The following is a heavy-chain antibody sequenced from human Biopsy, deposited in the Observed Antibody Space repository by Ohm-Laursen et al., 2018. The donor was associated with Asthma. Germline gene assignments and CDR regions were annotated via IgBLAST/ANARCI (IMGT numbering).Heavy chain of an antibody. D-gene: IGHD1-1*01. CDR2: IYYSGST. J-gene: IGHJ5*02. CDR3: ARLSLNDSLDP. Sequence: GTLSLTWTVSGGSISSSSYYWGWIRQPPGKGLEWIGSIYYSGSTYYNPSLKSRVTISVDTSKNQLSLKLGSVTAADTAVFYCARLSLNDSLDPWGRGTLVTVSS. V-gene: IGHV4-39*01. CDR1: GGSISSSSYY.